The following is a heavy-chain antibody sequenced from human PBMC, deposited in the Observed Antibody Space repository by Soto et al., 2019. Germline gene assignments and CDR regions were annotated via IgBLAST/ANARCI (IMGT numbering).Heavy chain of an antibody. CDR2: IIPIFGTA. Sequence: QVQLVQSGAEVKKPGSSVKVSCKASGGTFSSYAISWVRQAPGQGLEWMGGIIPIFGTANYAQKFQGRVTITADESTSTAYMELSSLRSEDTDVYYCARGAVVPAATHYYYYYGMDVWGQGTTVTVSS. V-gene: IGHV1-69*01. J-gene: IGHJ6*02. CDR1: GGTFSSYA. CDR3: ARGAVVPAATHYYYYYGMDV. D-gene: IGHD2-2*01.